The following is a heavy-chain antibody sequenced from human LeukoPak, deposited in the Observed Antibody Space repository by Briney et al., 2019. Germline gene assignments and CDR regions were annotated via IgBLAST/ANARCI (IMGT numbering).Heavy chain of an antibody. CDR1: GGSIRSSSYY. J-gene: IGHJ6*03. D-gene: IGHD3-10*01. V-gene: IGHV4-39*07. CDR3: ARDRYYYGSGSYPYMDV. Sequence: PSETLSLTCSVSGGSIRSSSYYWGWIRQPPGKGLEWIGYIYYSGSTNYNPSLKSRVTMSVDTSKNQFSLKLSSVTAVDTAVYYCARDRYYYGSGSYPYMDVWGKGTTVTISS. CDR2: IYYSGST.